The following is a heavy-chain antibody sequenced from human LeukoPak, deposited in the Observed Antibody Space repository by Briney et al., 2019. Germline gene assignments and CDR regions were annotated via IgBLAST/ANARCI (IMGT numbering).Heavy chain of an antibody. Sequence: GGSLRLSCAASGFTFSSYGMHWVRQAPGKGLEWVAVIWYDGSNKYYADSVKGRFTISRGNSKNTLYLQMNSLRAEDTAVYYCARGIHYDSSGSPFDYWGQGTLVTVSS. V-gene: IGHV3-33*01. J-gene: IGHJ4*02. CDR3: ARGIHYDSSGSPFDY. CDR2: IWYDGSNK. CDR1: GFTFSSYG. D-gene: IGHD3-22*01.